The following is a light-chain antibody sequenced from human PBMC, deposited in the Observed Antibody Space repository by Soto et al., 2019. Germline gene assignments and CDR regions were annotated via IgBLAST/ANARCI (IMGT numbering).Light chain of an antibody. CDR1: QSISTE. V-gene: IGKV3-15*01. J-gene: IGKJ2*01. CDR2: SAS. Sequence: EIVMTQSPATLSVSPGERATLSCRASQSISTELAWYQQKPGQPPRLLIYSASTRATGVPARFTGSGSGSEFTLTISGLQSEDFAGYYCQQGHNCHLTFGQGTRLE. CDR3: QQGHNCHLT.